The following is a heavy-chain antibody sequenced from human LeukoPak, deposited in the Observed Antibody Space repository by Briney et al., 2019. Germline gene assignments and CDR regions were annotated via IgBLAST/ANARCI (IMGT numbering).Heavy chain of an antibody. CDR1: GATFSSYA. V-gene: IGHV1-69*04. J-gene: IGHJ6*03. D-gene: IGHD3-9*01. CDR3: AREIYDILTGYPYYMDV. CDR2: IIPILGIA. Sequence: SVKVSCKASGATFSSYAISWVRQAPGQGLEWMGRIIPILGIANYAQKFQGRVTITADKSTSTAYMELSSLRSEDTAVYYCAREIYDILTGYPYYMDVWGKGTTVTVSS.